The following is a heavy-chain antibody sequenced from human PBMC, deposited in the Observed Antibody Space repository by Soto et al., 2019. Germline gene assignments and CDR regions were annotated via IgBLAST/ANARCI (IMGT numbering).Heavy chain of an antibody. CDR3: ARDLAVAGIAFDI. D-gene: IGHD6-19*01. CDR2: IYSGGGT. Sequence: GGSLRLSCAAYGFTVSSNYMNWVRQAPGKGLEWVSVIYSGGGTYYADSVKGRFTISRDNSKNTLYLQMNSLRAEDTAIYYCARDLAVAGIAFDIWGQGTMVTV. CDR1: GFTVSSNY. J-gene: IGHJ3*02. V-gene: IGHV3-53*01.